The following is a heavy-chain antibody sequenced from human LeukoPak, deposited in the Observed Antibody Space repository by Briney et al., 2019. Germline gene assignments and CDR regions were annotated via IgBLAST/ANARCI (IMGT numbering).Heavy chain of an antibody. J-gene: IGHJ4*02. CDR1: GGSISSSSYY. CDR2: IYYSGST. Sequence: PSETLSLTCTVSGGSISSSSYYWGWIRQPPGKGLEWIGSIYYSGSTYYNPSLKSRVTISVDTSKNQFSLKLSSVTAADTAVYYCAPYDSSGYYYGVFDYWGQGTLVTVSS. D-gene: IGHD3-22*01. CDR3: APYDSSGYYYGVFDY. V-gene: IGHV4-39*01.